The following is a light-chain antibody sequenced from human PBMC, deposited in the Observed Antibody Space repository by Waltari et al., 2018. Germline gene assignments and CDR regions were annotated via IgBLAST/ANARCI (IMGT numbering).Light chain of an antibody. CDR1: LLPKQF. CDR2: KDT. V-gene: IGLV3-25*03. CDR3: QSVDVTALP. J-gene: IGLJ2*01. Sequence: SYELTQPPSVSVSPGHTATLTCPGDLLPKQFASWYQQRPGQAPVLLIYKDTERASGIPERFSGSTSGTTVTLTIAGVQAEDEADYFCQSVDVTALPFGGGTRLTVL.